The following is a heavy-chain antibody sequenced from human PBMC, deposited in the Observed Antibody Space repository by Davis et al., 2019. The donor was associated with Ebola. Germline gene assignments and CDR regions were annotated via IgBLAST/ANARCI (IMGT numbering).Heavy chain of an antibody. CDR1: GVSFSDYY. CDR2: INHSGST. V-gene: IGHV4-34*01. J-gene: IGHJ4*02. CDR3: ARGGVIRGHFDY. D-gene: IGHD2/OR15-2a*01. Sequence: SETLSLTCAVYGVSFSDYYWSWIRQPPGKGLEWIGEINHSGSTNYNPSLKSRVTISVDTSKNQFSLKLSSVTAADTAVYYCARGGVIRGHFDYWGQGTLVTVSS.